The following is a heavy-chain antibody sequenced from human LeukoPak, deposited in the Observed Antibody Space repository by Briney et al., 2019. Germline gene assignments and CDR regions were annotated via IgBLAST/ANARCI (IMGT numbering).Heavy chain of an antibody. V-gene: IGHV3-7*01. CDR1: GFTFSSYW. CDR3: VPEYYDYGDGGY. J-gene: IGHJ4*02. CDR2: IKPDGSEK. D-gene: IGHD4-17*01. Sequence: GGSLRLSCAASGFTFSSYWMSWVRQAPGKGLEWAGNIKPDGSEKYYVDSVTGRFTISRDNAKNSLYLQMDSLRVEDTAVYYCVPEYYDYGDGGYWGQGTLVTVSS.